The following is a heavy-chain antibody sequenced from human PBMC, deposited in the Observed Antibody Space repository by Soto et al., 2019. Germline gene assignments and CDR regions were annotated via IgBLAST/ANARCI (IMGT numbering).Heavy chain of an antibody. V-gene: IGHV3-30-3*01. CDR2: ISYDGSNK. J-gene: IGHJ4*02. D-gene: IGHD2-2*01. Sequence: GGSLRLSCAASGFTFSSYAMHWVRQAPGKGLEWVAVISYDGSNKYYADSVKGRFTISRDNSKNTLYLQMNSLRAEDTAVYYCARVGGGYCSSTTCPATYWGQGTLVTVSS. CDR3: ARVGGGYCSSTTCPATY. CDR1: GFTFSSYA.